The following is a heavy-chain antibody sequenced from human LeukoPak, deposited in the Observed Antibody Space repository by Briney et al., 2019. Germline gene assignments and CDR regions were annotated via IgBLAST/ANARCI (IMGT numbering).Heavy chain of an antibody. V-gene: IGHV4-61*02. J-gene: IGHJ5*02. Sequence: SETLSLTCTVSGGSISSGSYYWSWIRQPAGKGLEWIGRIYTSGSTNYNPSLKSRVTISVDTSKNQFSLKLSSVTAADTAVCYCARGTTATRGWFDPWGQGTLVTVSS. CDR2: IYTSGST. D-gene: IGHD1-1*01. CDR1: GGSISSGSYY. CDR3: ARGTTATRGWFDP.